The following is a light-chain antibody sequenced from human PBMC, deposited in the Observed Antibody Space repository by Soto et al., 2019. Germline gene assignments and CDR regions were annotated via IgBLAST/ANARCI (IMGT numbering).Light chain of an antibody. CDR3: QQYYGHSWN. V-gene: IGKV1-5*03. CDR2: KAS. Sequence: DIQMTQSPSTLSASIGDRVTITCRASQSVTAWLAWFQQKPGKAPKVLIYKASNLESGVPSRFSGSGSGTEFTLTINSLQPEDFATYYCQQYYGHSWNFGQGNQVEMK. J-gene: IGKJ1*01. CDR1: QSVTAW.